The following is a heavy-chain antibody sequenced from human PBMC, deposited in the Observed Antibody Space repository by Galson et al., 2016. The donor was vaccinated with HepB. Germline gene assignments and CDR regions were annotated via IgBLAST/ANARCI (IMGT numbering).Heavy chain of an antibody. Sequence: SVKVSCKASGYTSTSYYLYWVRQAPGQGLEWMGLINPSNGDTSWAQNFQGRVTMTRDTSTSTVYMELSSLRSEDTAAYYCARIYGSGDYWGQGTLVTVSS. CDR2: INPSNGDT. J-gene: IGHJ4*02. CDR1: GYTSTSYY. V-gene: IGHV1-46*01. CDR3: ARIYGSGDY. D-gene: IGHD3-10*01.